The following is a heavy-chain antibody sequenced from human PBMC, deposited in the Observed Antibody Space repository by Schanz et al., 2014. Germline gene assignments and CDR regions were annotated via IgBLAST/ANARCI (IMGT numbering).Heavy chain of an antibody. CDR3: AKCIGWYGRCAFDI. CDR2: MYINSGST. D-gene: IGHD6-19*01. CDR1: GFTVNTNY. Sequence: VQLVESGGGVVRPGRSLRLSCAVSGFTVNTNYMSWVRQAPGKGLEWISSMYINSGSTQYADSVKGRFIISRDSSKNTLFLQMNSLRAEDTAVYYCAKCIGWYGRCAFDIWGQGTMVTVSS. V-gene: IGHV3-53*01. J-gene: IGHJ3*02.